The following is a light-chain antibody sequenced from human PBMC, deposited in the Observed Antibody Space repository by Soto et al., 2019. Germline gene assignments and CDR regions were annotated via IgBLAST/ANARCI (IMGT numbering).Light chain of an antibody. V-gene: IGKV3-20*01. CDR2: GAS. J-gene: IGKJ1*01. CDR3: QQYGRSPWT. Sequence: EIVLTQSPGTLPLSPGERATLSCRASQSVSSRNLAWYQQKPDQAPRLLIYGASSRATGIPDRFSGSGSGTDFTLTISRLEPEEFAVYYCQQYGRSPWTFGQGTKVEIK. CDR1: QSVSSRN.